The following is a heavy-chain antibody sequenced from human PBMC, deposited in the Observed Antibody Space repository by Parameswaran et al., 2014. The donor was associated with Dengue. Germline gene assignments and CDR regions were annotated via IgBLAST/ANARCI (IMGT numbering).Heavy chain of an antibody. D-gene: IGHD6-19*01. V-gene: IGHV1-69*13. J-gene: IGHJ6*02. CDR3: ARDVEESSGWYPYYYYAMDV. CDR1: GGTFSRYA. Sequence: SVKVSCKASGGTFSRYAINWVRQAPGQGLEWMGGIIPIFATANYAQTFQGRVTITADESTSTAYMELSSLRSEDTAVYYCARDVEESSGWYPYYYYAMDVWGQGTTVTVSS. CDR2: IIPIFATA.